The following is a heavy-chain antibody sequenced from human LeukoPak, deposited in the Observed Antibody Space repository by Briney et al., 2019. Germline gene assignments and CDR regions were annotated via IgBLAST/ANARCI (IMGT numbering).Heavy chain of an antibody. CDR3: ARPGNYYYGPFGP. CDR1: GDSISSSSFY. J-gene: IGHJ5*02. V-gene: IGHV4-39*01. D-gene: IGHD3-10*01. Sequence: PSETLSLTCTVSGDSISSSSFYWGWIRQPPGKGLEWIGSINYSGSTYYNPSLRRRVTISVDTSKNQFSLKLTSVTAADTAVYYCARPGNYYYGPFGPWGQGTLVTVSS. CDR2: INYSGST.